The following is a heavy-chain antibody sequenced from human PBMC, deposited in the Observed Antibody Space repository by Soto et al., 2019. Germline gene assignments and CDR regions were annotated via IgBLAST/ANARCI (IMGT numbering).Heavy chain of an antibody. D-gene: IGHD1-26*01. Sequence: GASVKVSCKASGGTFSSYAISWVRQAPGQGLEWMGGIIPIFGTANYAQKFQGRVTMTTDTSTSTVYMELSRLRSDDTALYYCAREAIVAGATTGMDVWGQGTTVTVSS. CDR3: AREAIVAGATTGMDV. CDR1: GGTFSSYA. J-gene: IGHJ6*02. V-gene: IGHV1-69*05. CDR2: IIPIFGTA.